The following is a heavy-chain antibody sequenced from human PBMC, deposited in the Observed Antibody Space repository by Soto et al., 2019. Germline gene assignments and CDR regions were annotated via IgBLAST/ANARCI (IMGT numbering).Heavy chain of an antibody. CDR2: IYPGDSDT. CDR3: ARRPTYYYDSSGYSLDAFDI. Sequence: PGESLKISCKGSGYSFTSYWIGWVRQMPGKGLEWMGIIYPGDSDTRYSPSFQGQVTISADKSISTAYLQWSSLKASHTAMYYCARRPTYYYDSSGYSLDAFDIWGQGTMVTVSS. D-gene: IGHD3-22*01. J-gene: IGHJ3*02. CDR1: GYSFTSYW. V-gene: IGHV5-51*01.